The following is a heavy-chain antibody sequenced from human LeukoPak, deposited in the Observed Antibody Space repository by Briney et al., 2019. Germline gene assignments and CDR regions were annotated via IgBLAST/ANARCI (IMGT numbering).Heavy chain of an antibody. V-gene: IGHV3-9*01. J-gene: IGHJ5*02. CDR3: AKDDNYIRFLS. D-gene: IGHD3-16*01. CDR2: ISWNSGSI. CDR1: GFTFDDYA. Sequence: GGSLRLSCAASGFTFDDYAMHWVRQAPGKGLEWVSGISWNSGSIGYADSVKGRFTISRDNAKNSLYLQMNSLRAEDTAVYYCAKDDNYIRFLSWGQGTLVTVSS.